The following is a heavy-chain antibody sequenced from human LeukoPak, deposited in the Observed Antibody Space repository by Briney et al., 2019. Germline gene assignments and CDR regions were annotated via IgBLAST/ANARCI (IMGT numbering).Heavy chain of an antibody. D-gene: IGHD3-22*01. Sequence: SETLSLTCTVSGASISGYSWNWIRQPAGKGLEWIGRIYTSGSTKYNTSLKSRVTMSVDTSKNQFSLKLSSVTAADTAVYYCARATSGHYCYFDYWGQGTLVTVSS. CDR2: IYTSGST. J-gene: IGHJ4*02. CDR3: ARATSGHYCYFDY. V-gene: IGHV4-4*07. CDR1: GASISGYS.